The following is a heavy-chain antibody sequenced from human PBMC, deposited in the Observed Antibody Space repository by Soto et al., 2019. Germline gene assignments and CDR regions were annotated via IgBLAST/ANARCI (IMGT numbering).Heavy chain of an antibody. J-gene: IGHJ4*02. CDR3: ARGYCGGDCYPNDY. CDR1: GFTFSSYG. D-gene: IGHD2-21*02. Sequence: PGGSLRLSCAASGFTFSSYGMHWVRQAPGKGLEWVAVIWYDGSNKYYADSVKGRFTISRDNSKNTLYLQMNSLRAEDTAVYYCARGYCGGDCYPNDYWGQGTLVTVSS. V-gene: IGHV3-33*01. CDR2: IWYDGSNK.